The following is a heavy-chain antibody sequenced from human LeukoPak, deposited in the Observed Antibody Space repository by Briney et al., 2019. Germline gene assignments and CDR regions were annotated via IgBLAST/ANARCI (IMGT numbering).Heavy chain of an antibody. CDR1: GYTFTGYY. Sequence: GASVKVSCKASGYTFTGYYMHWVRQAPGQGLEWMGWINPNSGGTNYAQKFQGRVNMTRDTSISTAYMELSRLRSDDTAVYYCARRSEKYGGNFNYMDVWGKGTTVTISS. V-gene: IGHV1-2*02. D-gene: IGHD4-23*01. CDR2: INPNSGGT. J-gene: IGHJ6*03. CDR3: ARRSEKYGGNFNYMDV.